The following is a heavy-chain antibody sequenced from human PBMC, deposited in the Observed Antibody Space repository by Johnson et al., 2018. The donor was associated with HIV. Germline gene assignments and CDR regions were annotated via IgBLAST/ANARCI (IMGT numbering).Heavy chain of an antibody. J-gene: IGHJ3*02. CDR1: GFTVSSNY. Sequence: VQLVESVGGLIQPGGSLRLSCAASGFTVSSNYMSWVRQAPGKGLEWVSLIYSGGITYYADSVKGRFTISRDNSKNTLYLQMNSLRAEDTAVYYCARDRGVVWNNDYKGDAFDIWGQGTMVTVSS. CDR2: IYSGGIT. CDR3: ARDRGVVWNNDYKGDAFDI. V-gene: IGHV3-53*01. D-gene: IGHD3-10*01.